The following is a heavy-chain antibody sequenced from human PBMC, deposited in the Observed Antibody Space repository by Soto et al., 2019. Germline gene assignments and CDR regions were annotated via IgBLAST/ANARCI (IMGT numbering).Heavy chain of an antibody. D-gene: IGHD6-6*01. CDR3: ARDRRIAARDYYYYGMDV. Sequence: PSETLSLTCTVSGGSVSSGSYYWSWIRQPPGKGLEWIGYIYYSGSTNYNPSLKSRVTISVDTSKNQFSLKLSSVTAADTAVYYCARDRRIAARDYYYYGMDVWGQGTKVTVSS. V-gene: IGHV4-61*01. CDR1: GGSVSSGSYY. J-gene: IGHJ6*02. CDR2: IYYSGST.